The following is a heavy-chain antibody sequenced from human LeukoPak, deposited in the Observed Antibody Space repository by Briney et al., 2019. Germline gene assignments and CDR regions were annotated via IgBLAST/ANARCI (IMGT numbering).Heavy chain of an antibody. V-gene: IGHV3-48*02. Sequence: PGGSLTLSGAAYRFTFNDFSRNWLRQAPGKGLEWVSYTSSSSSTIQYTHSVKGPFTISTDKGKNSMELQMTSSQDKDTDVYYCASATPPLVWGQGPLVTVSS. CDR2: TSSSSSTI. J-gene: IGHJ4*02. D-gene: IGHD6-6*01. CDR3: ASATPPLV. CDR1: RFTFNDFS.